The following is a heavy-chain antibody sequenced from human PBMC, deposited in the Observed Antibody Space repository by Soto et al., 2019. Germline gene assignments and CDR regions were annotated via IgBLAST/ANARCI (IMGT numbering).Heavy chain of an antibody. V-gene: IGHV3-11*01. D-gene: IGHD2-15*01. J-gene: IGHJ4*02. Sequence: GSLRLSCAASGFTLSDYYMSWIRQAPGKGLEWVSYISSSGSTIYYADSVKGRFTISRDNAKNSLYLQMNSLRAEDTAVYYCAREPPCSGGSCYHKGYFDYWGQGTLVTVSS. CDR1: GFTLSDYY. CDR3: AREPPCSGGSCYHKGYFDY. CDR2: ISSSGSTI.